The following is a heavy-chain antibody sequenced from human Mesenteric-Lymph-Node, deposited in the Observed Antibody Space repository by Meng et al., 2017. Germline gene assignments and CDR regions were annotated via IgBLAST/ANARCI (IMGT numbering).Heavy chain of an antibody. Sequence: ASVQVSCKASGYTFTSYGISWVRQAPGQGLEWMGWISAYNGNTNYAQKLQGRVTMTSNTSISTAYMELSSMRSEDTAVYYCARDPVTYVWGSYRYPLSGGMDVWGQGTTVTVSS. CDR2: ISAYNGNT. D-gene: IGHD3-16*02. V-gene: IGHV1-18*01. CDR3: ARDPVTYVWGSYRYPLSGGMDV. J-gene: IGHJ6*02. CDR1: GYTFTSYG.